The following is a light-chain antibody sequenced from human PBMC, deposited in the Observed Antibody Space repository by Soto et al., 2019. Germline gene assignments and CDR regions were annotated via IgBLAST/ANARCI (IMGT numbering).Light chain of an antibody. CDR3: QQYNNWPLT. Sequence: EIVMTQSPVTLSVSPGERATLSCRASQSINSNLAWYQQKPGQAPRLLIYGASSRATGIPARFSGSGSGTEFTLTISSLQSKDFAVYYCQQYNNWPLTFGGGTKVEIK. J-gene: IGKJ4*01. CDR2: GAS. V-gene: IGKV3-15*01. CDR1: QSINSN.